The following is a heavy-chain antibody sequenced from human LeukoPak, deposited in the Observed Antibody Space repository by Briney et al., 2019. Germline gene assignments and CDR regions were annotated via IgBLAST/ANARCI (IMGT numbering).Heavy chain of an antibody. Sequence: SETLSLTCTVSGGSISSSSYYWGWIRQPPGKGLEWIGSIYYSGSAYYNPSLESRVTISIDTSKNQFSLKLTSVTAADTAVYFCARGTLRLFDYWGQGTLVTVSS. CDR1: GGSISSSSYY. CDR3: ARGTLRLFDY. CDR2: IYYSGSA. J-gene: IGHJ4*02. V-gene: IGHV4-39*07. D-gene: IGHD5/OR15-5a*01.